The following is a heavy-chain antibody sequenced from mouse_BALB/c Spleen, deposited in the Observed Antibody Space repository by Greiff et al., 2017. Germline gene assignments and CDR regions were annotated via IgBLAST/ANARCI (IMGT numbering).Heavy chain of an antibody. Sequence: DVMLVESGGGLVQPGGSLKLSCAASGFTFSSYGMSWVRQTPDKRLELVATINSNGGSTYYPDSVKGRFTISRDNAKNTLYLQMSSLKSEDTAMYYCAREGGYYGFAYWGQGTLVTVSA. J-gene: IGHJ3*01. D-gene: IGHD2-3*01. CDR3: AREGGYYGFAY. V-gene: IGHV5-6-3*01. CDR2: INSNGGST. CDR1: GFTFSSYG.